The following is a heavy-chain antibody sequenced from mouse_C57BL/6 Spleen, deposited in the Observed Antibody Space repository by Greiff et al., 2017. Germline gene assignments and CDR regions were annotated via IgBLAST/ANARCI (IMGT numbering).Heavy chain of an antibody. CDR3: ARKGTGTPYWYFDV. CDR1: GYTFTSYW. Sequence: QVQLKESGAELAKPGASVKLSCKASGYTFTSYWMHWVKQRPGQGLEWIGYINPSSGYTKYNQKFKDKATLTAEKSSSTAYMQLSSLTYEDAAVYYCARKGTGTPYWYFDVWGTGTTVTVSS. J-gene: IGHJ1*03. V-gene: IGHV1-7*01. D-gene: IGHD4-1*01. CDR2: INPSSGYT.